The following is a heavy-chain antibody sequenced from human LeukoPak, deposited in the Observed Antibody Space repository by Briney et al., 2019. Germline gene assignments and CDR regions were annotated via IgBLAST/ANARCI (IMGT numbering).Heavy chain of an antibody. D-gene: IGHD6-13*01. Sequence: SETLSLTCTVSGGSISSSSYYWGWIRQPPRKGLEWIGSIYYSGSTYYNPSLKSRVTISVDTSKNQFSLKLSSVTAADTAVYYCARSERQLVQPNWFDPWGQGTLVTVSS. CDR3: ARSERQLVQPNWFDP. J-gene: IGHJ5*02. V-gene: IGHV4-39*07. CDR1: GGSISSSSYY. CDR2: IYYSGST.